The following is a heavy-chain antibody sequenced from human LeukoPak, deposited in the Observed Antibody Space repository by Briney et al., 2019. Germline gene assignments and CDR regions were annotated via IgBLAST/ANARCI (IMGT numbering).Heavy chain of an antibody. J-gene: IGHJ4*02. Sequence: SETLSHTCTVSGDSISSSTYYWGWIRQPPGKGLEWIGSIYYSGSTYYNPSLKSRVTISVDTSRNQFSLKLSSVTAADTAVYYCARHFQYSSGWIDYWGQGTLVTVSS. CDR1: GDSISSSTYY. V-gene: IGHV4-39*01. CDR2: IYYSGST. CDR3: ARHFQYSSGWIDY. D-gene: IGHD6-19*01.